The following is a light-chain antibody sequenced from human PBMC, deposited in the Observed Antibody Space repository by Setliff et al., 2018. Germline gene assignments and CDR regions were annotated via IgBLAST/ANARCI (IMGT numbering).Light chain of an antibody. CDR3: SSHTTSSTWV. CDR2: EVS. J-gene: IGLJ3*02. CDR1: SSDVGVYNS. V-gene: IGLV2-14*01. Sequence: QSALAQHASVSGSPGQSITISCTGTSSDVGVYNSVSWYQQHPGKAPKLMIYEVSNRPSGISSRFSGSKSGNTASLTISGLQAEDEADYYCSSHTTSSTWVFGGGTKGTVL.